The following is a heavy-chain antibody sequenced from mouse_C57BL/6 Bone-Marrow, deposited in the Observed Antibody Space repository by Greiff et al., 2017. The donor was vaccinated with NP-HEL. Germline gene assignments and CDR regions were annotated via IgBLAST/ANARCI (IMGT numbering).Heavy chain of an antibody. CDR1: GYTFTSYW. V-gene: IGHV1-64*01. Sequence: QVQLQQPGAELVKPGASVKLSCKASGYTFTSYWMHWVKQRPGQGLEWIGMIHPNSGSTNYNEKFKSKATLTVDKSSSTAYMQLSSLTSEDSAVYYCARSGWDPAWFAYWGQGTLVTVSA. J-gene: IGHJ3*01. CDR3: ARSGWDPAWFAY. CDR2: IHPNSGST. D-gene: IGHD4-1*01.